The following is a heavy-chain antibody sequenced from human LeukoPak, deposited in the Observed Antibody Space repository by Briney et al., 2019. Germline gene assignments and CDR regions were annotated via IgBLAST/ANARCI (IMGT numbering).Heavy chain of an antibody. J-gene: IGHJ4*02. CDR3: ARAYYDFWSGYPHYFDY. Sequence: GGSLRLSCAASGFTFSSYAMSWVRQAPGKGLEWVSTISGSGGSTYYADSVKGRFTISRDNSKNTLYLQMNSLRAEDTAVYYCARAYYDFWSGYPHYFDYWGQGTLVTVSS. CDR1: GFTFSSYA. CDR2: ISGSGGST. D-gene: IGHD3-3*01. V-gene: IGHV3-23*01.